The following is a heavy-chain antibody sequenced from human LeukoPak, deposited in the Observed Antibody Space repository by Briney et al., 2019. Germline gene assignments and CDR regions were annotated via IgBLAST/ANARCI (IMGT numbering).Heavy chain of an antibody. CDR2: IWYDGSNK. D-gene: IGHD6-13*01. Sequence: PGRSLRLSCAASGFTFSSYGMHWVRQAPGKGLEWVAVIWYDGSNKYYADPVKGRFTTSRDNSKNTLYLQMNSLRAEDTAVYYCARGYSSSWYFDYWGQGTLVTVSS. V-gene: IGHV3-33*01. J-gene: IGHJ4*02. CDR3: ARGYSSSWYFDY. CDR1: GFTFSSYG.